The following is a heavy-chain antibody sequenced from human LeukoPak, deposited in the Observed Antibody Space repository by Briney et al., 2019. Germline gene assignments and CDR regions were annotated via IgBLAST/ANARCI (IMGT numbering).Heavy chain of an antibody. CDR2: IYPGDSDT. CDR3: ARLGVAVAGTKYFQH. CDR1: GYRFTSYW. V-gene: IGHV5-51*01. Sequence: GAALKISFKGSGYRFTSYWIGWGRQMPGKGLEWMGIIYPGDSDTRYSPSFQGQVTISADKSISTPYLQWSSLKASDTAMYYCARLGVAVAGTKYFQHWGQGTLVTVSS. D-gene: IGHD6-19*01. J-gene: IGHJ1*01.